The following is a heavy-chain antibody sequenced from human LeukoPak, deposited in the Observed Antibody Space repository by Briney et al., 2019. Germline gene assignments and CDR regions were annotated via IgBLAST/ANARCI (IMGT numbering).Heavy chain of an antibody. CDR3: ARAPFPPGDNY. CDR1: GYTFTSFD. J-gene: IGHJ4*02. Sequence: ASVKVSCKASGYTFTSFDIHWVRQATGQGLEWMGWMSPNSGNTGYAQKFQGRLTMTRSTSISTAYMEMSSLRSEDTAVYYCARAPFPPGDNYWGQGTLVTVSS. V-gene: IGHV1-8*01. D-gene: IGHD2/OR15-2a*01. CDR2: MSPNSGNT.